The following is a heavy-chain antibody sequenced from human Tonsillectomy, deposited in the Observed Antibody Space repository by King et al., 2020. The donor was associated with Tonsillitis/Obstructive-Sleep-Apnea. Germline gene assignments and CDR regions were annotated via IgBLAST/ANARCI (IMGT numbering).Heavy chain of an antibody. Sequence: QLQESGPGLVKPSETLSLTCTVSGAGGSISSSTYYWGWIRQPPEKGLEWIGSIYYSGTTYYKPSLKSRVTISVDTSKNQFSLKLSSVTAADTAVYYCASSGVATAAYSYFYLWGRGTLVTVSS. CDR3: ASSGVATAAYSYFYL. V-gene: IGHV4-39*01. D-gene: IGHD6-13*01. CDR2: IYYSGTT. CDR1: GAGGSISSSTYY. J-gene: IGHJ2*01.